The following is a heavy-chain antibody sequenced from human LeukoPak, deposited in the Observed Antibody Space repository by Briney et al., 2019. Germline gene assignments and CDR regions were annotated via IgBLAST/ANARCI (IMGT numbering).Heavy chain of an antibody. CDR2: IYYSGST. D-gene: IGHD3-3*01. V-gene: IGHV4-59*12. Sequence: SETLSLTCTVSGGSISSYYWSWIRQPPGKGLEWIGYIYYSGSTYYNPSLKSRVTISVDTSKNQFSLKLSSVTAADTAVYYCARELRFLEWTHNWFDPWGQGTLVTVSS. CDR3: ARELRFLEWTHNWFDP. CDR1: GGSISSYY. J-gene: IGHJ5*02.